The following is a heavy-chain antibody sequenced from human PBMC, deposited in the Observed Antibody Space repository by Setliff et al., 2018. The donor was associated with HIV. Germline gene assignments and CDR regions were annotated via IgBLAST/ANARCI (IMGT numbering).Heavy chain of an antibody. Sequence: GGSLRLSCAASGFTFGNYWMHWVRQAPGKGPVDISHINTDGSDTNYAASVKGRYTISGDNAKYTLYLQMNSLRVEDTAVYYCVRGSLVPGVDYWGQGTLVTVSS. CDR1: GFTFGNYW. CDR2: INTDGSDT. J-gene: IGHJ4*02. V-gene: IGHV3-74*01. CDR3: VRGSLVPGVDY. D-gene: IGHD3-3*02.